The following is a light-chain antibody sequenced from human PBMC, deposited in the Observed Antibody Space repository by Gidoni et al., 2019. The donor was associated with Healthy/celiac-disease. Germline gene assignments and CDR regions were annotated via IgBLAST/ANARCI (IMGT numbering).Light chain of an antibody. V-gene: IGKV4-1*01. Sequence: DIVMTQSPDPLAVSLGERATIDCKSSQSVSYSSNNKNYLAWYQQKPGQPPKLLIYWASTRESGVPDRFSGSGSGTDFTLTISSLQAEDVAVYYCQQYYSTPWTFGQGTKVEIK. J-gene: IGKJ1*01. CDR3: QQYYSTPWT. CDR1: QSVSYSSNNKNY. CDR2: WAS.